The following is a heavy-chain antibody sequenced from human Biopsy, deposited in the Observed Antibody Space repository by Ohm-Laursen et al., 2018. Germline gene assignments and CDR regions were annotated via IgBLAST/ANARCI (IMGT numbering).Heavy chain of an antibody. Sequence: SLRLSCAASGFTFSDYQMSWIRQTPGKGPEWVSHISSGDSTIFHADSVKGRFTISRDDAKGSLYLQMTNLRAEDTAVYYCGRSYGIMAAPVHLWGQGTLVTVSS. CDR1: GFTFSDYQ. CDR2: ISSGDSTI. V-gene: IGHV3-11*01. J-gene: IGHJ4*01. D-gene: IGHD3-16*01. CDR3: GRSYGIMAAPVHL.